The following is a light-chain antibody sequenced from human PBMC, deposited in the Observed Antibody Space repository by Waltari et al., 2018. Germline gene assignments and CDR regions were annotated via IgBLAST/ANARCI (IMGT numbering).Light chain of an antibody. CDR1: QSVSGSY. V-gene: IGKV3-20*01. CDR2: GAS. Sequence: EIVLTQSPGTLSLSPGERATLSCRASQSVSGSYLAWHQQKPGQSPRLVVYGASIRATCIPDRFSGSGSGTDFTLTISRLEPEDFAVYYCQQYGSTPTTFGQGTKVEIK. CDR3: QQYGSTPTT. J-gene: IGKJ1*01.